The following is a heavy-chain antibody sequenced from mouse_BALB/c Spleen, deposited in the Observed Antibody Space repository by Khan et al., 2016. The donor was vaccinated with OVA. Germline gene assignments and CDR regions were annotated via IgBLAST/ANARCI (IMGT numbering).Heavy chain of an antibody. CDR2: INSNGGSA. J-gene: IGHJ2*01. CDR3: ARMARTIN. CDR1: GFTFSSYG. V-gene: IGHV5-6-3*01. Sequence: EVELVESGGGLVQPGGSLKLSCAASGFTFSSYGMSWVRQTPDKRLELVATINSNGGSAYYPDSVKGRFTISRDNAKNTLYLKMSSLKSEDTAMDYCARMARTINWGQGTTLTVSS.